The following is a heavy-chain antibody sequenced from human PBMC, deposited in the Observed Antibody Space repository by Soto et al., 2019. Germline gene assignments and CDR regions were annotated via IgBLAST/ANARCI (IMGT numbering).Heavy chain of an antibody. D-gene: IGHD5-18*01. J-gene: IGHJ5*02. Sequence: SETLSLTCTVSGVSISSGGYYWSWIRQHPGKGLEWIGYIYYSGSTYYNPSLKSRVTISVDTSKNQFSLKLSSVTAADTAVYYCARNTAMVNWFDPWGQGTLVTVSS. V-gene: IGHV4-31*03. CDR2: IYYSGST. CDR1: GVSISSGGYY. CDR3: ARNTAMVNWFDP.